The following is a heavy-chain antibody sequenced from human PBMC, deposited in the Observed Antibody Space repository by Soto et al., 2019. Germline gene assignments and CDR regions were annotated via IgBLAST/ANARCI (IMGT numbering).Heavy chain of an antibody. CDR2: IIPIFGTI. J-gene: IGHJ6*02. CDR1: GGTFREYA. Sequence: QVQLVQSGAEVKKPGSAVKVSCKTSGGTFREYAISWVRQAPGQGLEWLGGIIPIFGTINYAQNFQGRVTISADKSTSTAYMELRSLRSGDTAVYYCGRGYCTSTTCEDYYVMAVWSQGTTVTVSS. D-gene: IGHD2-2*01. V-gene: IGHV1-69*06. CDR3: GRGYCTSTTCEDYYVMAV.